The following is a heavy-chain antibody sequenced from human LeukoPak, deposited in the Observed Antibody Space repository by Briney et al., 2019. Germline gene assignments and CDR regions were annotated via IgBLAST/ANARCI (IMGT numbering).Heavy chain of an antibody. CDR3: ARFSAGYSCSWDAFDI. CDR1: GGSISSYY. D-gene: IGHD6-13*01. J-gene: IGHJ3*02. CDR2: IYYSGST. Sequence: SETLSLTCTVSGGSISSYYWSWIRQPPGKGLEWSGYIYYSGSTNYNPSLKSRVTISVDTSKNQFSLKLSSVTAADTAVYYCARFSAGYSCSWDAFDIWGQATMVTVSS. V-gene: IGHV4-59*01.